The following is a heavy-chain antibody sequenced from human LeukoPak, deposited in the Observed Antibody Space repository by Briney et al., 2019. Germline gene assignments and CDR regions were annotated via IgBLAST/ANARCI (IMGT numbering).Heavy chain of an antibody. D-gene: IGHD3-10*01. CDR3: ATYGVGDKQAFDI. CDR2: IYYSGST. V-gene: IGHV4-59*08. Sequence: SETLSLTCTVSGGSISNYYWSWIRQPPGKGPEWIGYIYYSGSTSYNPSLKSRVTISVDTSKNQFSLKLSSVTAADTAVYYCATYGVGDKQAFDIWGQGTMVTVSS. CDR1: GGSISNYY. J-gene: IGHJ3*02.